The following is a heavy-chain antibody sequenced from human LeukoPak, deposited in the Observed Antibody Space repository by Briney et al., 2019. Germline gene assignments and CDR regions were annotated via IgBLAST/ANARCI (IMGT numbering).Heavy chain of an antibody. CDR3: ARERTFGYGMDV. V-gene: IGHV4-59*01. CDR1: GGSISSYY. Sequence: SETLSLTCTVSGGSISSYYWSWIRQPPGKGLEWIGYIYYSGSTNYNPSLKSRVTISVDTSKNQFSLKLSSVTAADTAVYYCARERTFGYGMDVWGQGTTVTVSS. J-gene: IGHJ6*02. CDR2: IYYSGST. D-gene: IGHD3-16*01.